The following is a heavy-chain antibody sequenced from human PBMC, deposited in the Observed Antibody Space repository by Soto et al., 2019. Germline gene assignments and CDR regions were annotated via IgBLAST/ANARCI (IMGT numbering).Heavy chain of an antibody. CDR1: GFTFHNYW. Sequence: PGGSLRLSCAASGFTFHNYWMGWVRQTPDKGLEWVANIKPDGSEKFYVDSVKGRFTISRDNAKNSLYLQMNSLRAEDTAVYYCARENYFDCWGQGALVTVSS. CDR2: IKPDGSEK. V-gene: IGHV3-7*01. J-gene: IGHJ4*02. CDR3: ARENYFDC.